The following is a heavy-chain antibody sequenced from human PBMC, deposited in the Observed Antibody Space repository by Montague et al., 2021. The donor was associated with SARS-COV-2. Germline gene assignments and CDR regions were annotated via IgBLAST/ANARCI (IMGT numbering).Heavy chain of an antibody. V-gene: IGHV4-61*02. Sequence: TLSLTCTVSGGSISSGSYYWSWIRQPAGKGLEWIGRIYTSGSTNYNPSLKSRVTISVDTSKNQFSLRLSSVTAADTAVYYCARVGVGTMVRGVIPAYYYNGMDVGGQGTTVTVSS. J-gene: IGHJ6*02. D-gene: IGHD3-10*01. CDR3: ARVGVGTMVRGVIPAYYYNGMDV. CDR1: GGSISSGSYY. CDR2: IYTSGST.